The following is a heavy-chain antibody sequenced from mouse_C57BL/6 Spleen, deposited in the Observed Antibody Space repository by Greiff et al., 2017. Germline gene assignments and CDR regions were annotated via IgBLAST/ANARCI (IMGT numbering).Heavy chain of an antibody. J-gene: IGHJ1*03. Sequence: EVKLVESGGGLVKPGGSLKLSCAASGFTFSDYGMHWVRQAPETGLEWVAYISSGSSTIYYADKVKGRFTISRDNAKNTLFLQMTSLRSEDTAMYYCARGVYYGNLWYFDVWGTGTTVTVSS. CDR2: ISSGSSTI. CDR1: GFTFSDYG. D-gene: IGHD2-1*01. V-gene: IGHV5-17*01. CDR3: ARGVYYGNLWYFDV.